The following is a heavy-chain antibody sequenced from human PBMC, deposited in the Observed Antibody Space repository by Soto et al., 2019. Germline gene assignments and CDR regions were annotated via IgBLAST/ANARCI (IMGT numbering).Heavy chain of an antibody. D-gene: IGHD3-22*01. Sequence: SETLSLTCAVSGGSISSGGYSWSWIRQPPGKGLEWIGYIYHSGSTYYNPSLKSRVTISVDRSKNQFSLKLSSVTAADTAVYYCARSTDYYDSSGYYQYYFAYWGQGXLVTVSS. V-gene: IGHV4-30-2*01. CDR1: GGSISSGGYS. CDR2: IYHSGST. CDR3: ARSTDYYDSSGYYQYYFAY. J-gene: IGHJ4*02.